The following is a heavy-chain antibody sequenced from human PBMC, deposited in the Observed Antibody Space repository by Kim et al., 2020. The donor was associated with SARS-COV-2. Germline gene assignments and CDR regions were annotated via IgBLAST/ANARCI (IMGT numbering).Heavy chain of an antibody. J-gene: IGHJ4*02. V-gene: IGHV3-64D*06. CDR1: GFTFSSYA. D-gene: IGHD1-26*01. Sequence: GGSLRLSCSASGFTFSSYAMHWVRQAPGNGLEYVSAISSYGDRTYYADSLKGRFTISRDNSKNTLYLQMSSLRAEDTAVYYCKLHSGSYPDVDYWGQGTLVTVSS. CDR3: KLHSGSYPDVDY. CDR2: ISSYGDRT.